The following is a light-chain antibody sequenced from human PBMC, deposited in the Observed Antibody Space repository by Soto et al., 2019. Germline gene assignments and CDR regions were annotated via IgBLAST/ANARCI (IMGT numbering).Light chain of an antibody. Sequence: ELVLTPSPGSLSLSPRDGAPLSLGSSQTISSGYLAWYQQKPGQAPRLLIYGASARATGIPARFSGSGSGTEFTLTLSSLQSEDLAVYYCQQYGSSPWTFGQATKV. CDR3: QQYGSSPWT. V-gene: IGKV3-20*01. J-gene: IGKJ1*01. CDR2: GAS. CDR1: QTISSGY.